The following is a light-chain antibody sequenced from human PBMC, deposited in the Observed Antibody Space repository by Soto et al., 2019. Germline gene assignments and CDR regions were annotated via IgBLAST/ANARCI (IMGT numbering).Light chain of an antibody. CDR1: SSNIGTNT. Sequence: QSVLTQPPSASGTPGQRVTISCSGSSSNIGTNTVNWYQQLPGTAPKLLIYNNNQRPSGVPDRFSGSKSGTSASLAITGLQSEDGADFYCAAWDDSLDGYVFGPGTKLTVL. V-gene: IGLV1-44*01. CDR3: AAWDDSLDGYV. CDR2: NNN. J-gene: IGLJ1*01.